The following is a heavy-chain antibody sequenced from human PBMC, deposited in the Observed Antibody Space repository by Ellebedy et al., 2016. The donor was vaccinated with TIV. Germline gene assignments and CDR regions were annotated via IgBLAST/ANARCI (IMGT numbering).Heavy chain of an antibody. J-gene: IGHJ3*02. D-gene: IGHD2-2*01. CDR1: GYSFTSYW. V-gene: IGHV5-51*01. CDR2: IYPGDSDT. Sequence: GESLKISXKGSGYSFTSYWIGWVRQMPGKGLEWMGIIYPGDSDTRYSPSFQGQVTISADKSISTAYLQWSSLKASDTAMYYCASSVIVVVPAALPNAFDIWGQGTMVTVSS. CDR3: ASSVIVVVPAALPNAFDI.